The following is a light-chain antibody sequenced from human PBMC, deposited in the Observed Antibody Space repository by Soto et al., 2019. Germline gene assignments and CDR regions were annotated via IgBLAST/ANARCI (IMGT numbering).Light chain of an antibody. J-gene: IGLJ1*01. V-gene: IGLV2-14*01. CDR1: SSDVGGYNY. Sequence: QSALTQPASVSVSPGQSITISCTGTSSDVGGYNYVSWYQQHPGKAPKLMIYEVSNRPSGVSNRFSGSKSGNTASLTISGLQAEDEAYYYCSSYTSSSTLVFGTGTKLPVL. CDR2: EVS. CDR3: SSYTSSSTLV.